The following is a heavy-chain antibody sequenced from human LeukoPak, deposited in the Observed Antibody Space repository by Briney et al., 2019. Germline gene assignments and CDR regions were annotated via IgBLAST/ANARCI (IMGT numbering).Heavy chain of an antibody. CDR3: ARDRYGSGSHDY. V-gene: IGHV4-39*07. Sequence: SETLSLTCTVSGGSISGTSYYWGWIRQPPGKGLEWIGSINYSGSTNYNPSLKSRVTISVDTSKNQFSLKLSSVTAADTAVYYCARDRYGSGSHDYWGQGTLVTVSS. CDR1: GGSISGTSYY. CDR2: INYSGST. J-gene: IGHJ4*02. D-gene: IGHD3-10*01.